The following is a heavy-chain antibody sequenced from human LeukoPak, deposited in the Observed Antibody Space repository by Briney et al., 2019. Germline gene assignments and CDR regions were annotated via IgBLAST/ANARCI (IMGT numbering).Heavy chain of an antibody. V-gene: IGHV1-69*01. Sequence: SVKVSCKASGGTFSSYAISWVRQAPGQGLEWMGGIIPIFGTANYAQKFQGRVTITADESTSTAYMELSSLRSEDTAVYYCARPPEYYDISTGYLPWGQGTLVTVSS. CDR1: GGTFSSYA. CDR2: IIPIFGTA. J-gene: IGHJ5*02. D-gene: IGHD3-9*01. CDR3: ARPPEYYDISTGYLP.